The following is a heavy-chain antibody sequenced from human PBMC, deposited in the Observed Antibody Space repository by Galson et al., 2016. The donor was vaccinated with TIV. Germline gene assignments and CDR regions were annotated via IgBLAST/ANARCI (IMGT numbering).Heavy chain of an antibody. J-gene: IGHJ4*02. CDR1: GFTFSGYL. Sequence: SLRLSCAASGFTFSGYLMPWVRQVPGKGLVWVSRINSDGSTTSYADSVEGRFTVSRDNARNTLFLQMNSLTADDTAVYYCARGPFYYGSGSSFYLDYWGQGTLVTVSS. D-gene: IGHD3-10*01. V-gene: IGHV3-74*01. CDR3: ARGPFYYGSGSSFYLDY. CDR2: INSDGSTT.